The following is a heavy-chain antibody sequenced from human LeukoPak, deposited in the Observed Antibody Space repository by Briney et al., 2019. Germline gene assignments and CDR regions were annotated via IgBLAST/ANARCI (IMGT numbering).Heavy chain of an antibody. J-gene: IGHJ4*02. Sequence: PSETLSLTCTVSGGSISNYYWSWIRQPAGKGLEWIGRIYTRGSPNYNPSLKSRVTMSLDTSKNQFSLKLSSVTAADTGVYYCVRDGPSWGLLWGQGTQVTVSS. CDR2: IYTRGSP. CDR1: GGSISNYY. V-gene: IGHV4-4*07. D-gene: IGHD7-27*01. CDR3: VRDGPSWGLL.